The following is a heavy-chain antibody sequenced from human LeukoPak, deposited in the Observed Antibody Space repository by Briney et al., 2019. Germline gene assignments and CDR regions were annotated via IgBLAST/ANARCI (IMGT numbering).Heavy chain of an antibody. D-gene: IGHD6-19*01. V-gene: IGHV4-59*01. J-gene: IGHJ4*02. Sequence: SETLSLTCTVSGGSISSYYWSWIRQPPGKGLEWIGYIYYSGSTNYNPSLKSRVTISVDTSKNQFSLKLSSVTAADTAVYYCARGLSSGWSGAFDYWGQGTLVTVSS. CDR1: GGSISSYY. CDR3: ARGLSSGWSGAFDY. CDR2: IYYSGST.